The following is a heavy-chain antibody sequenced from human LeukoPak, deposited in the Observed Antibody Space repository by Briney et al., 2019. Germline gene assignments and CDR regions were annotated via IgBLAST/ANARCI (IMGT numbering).Heavy chain of an antibody. CDR1: GFTFSSYD. V-gene: IGHV3-13*04. D-gene: IGHD6-13*01. CDR3: ARGPSYSREIDY. Sequence: GSLRLSCAASGFTFSSYDMHWVRQGTGKGLEWVSTIGTAGDTYYPGSVKGRFTISRENAKNSLYLQMNSLRAGDTAVYHCARGPSYSREIDYWGQGTLVTVSS. CDR2: IGTAGDT. J-gene: IGHJ4*02.